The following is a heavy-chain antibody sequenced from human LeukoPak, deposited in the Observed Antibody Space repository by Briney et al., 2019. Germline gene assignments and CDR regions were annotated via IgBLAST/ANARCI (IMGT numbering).Heavy chain of an antibody. D-gene: IGHD3-22*01. Sequence: TGGSLRLSCAASGFTFSDYYMSWIRQAPGKGLGWVSYISSRGNTIYYADSVKGRFTISRDNAKNSLYLQMNSLRAEDTAVYYCARSGNYYDLSFDYWGQGSLVTVSS. CDR1: GFTFSDYY. V-gene: IGHV3-11*01. J-gene: IGHJ4*02. CDR2: ISSRGNTI. CDR3: ARSGNYYDLSFDY.